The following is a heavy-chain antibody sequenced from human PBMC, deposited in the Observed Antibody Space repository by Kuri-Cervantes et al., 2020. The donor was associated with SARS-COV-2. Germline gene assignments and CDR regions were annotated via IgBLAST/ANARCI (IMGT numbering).Heavy chain of an antibody. CDR1: GGSISSGGFY. V-gene: IGHV4-31*03. CDR3: ARRPDQIYWYSDL. CDR2: IYYSGGT. Sequence: LRLSCTVSGGSISSGGFYWSWIRQHPGKGLEWIAYIYYSGGTYYNPSLKSRVTISVDTSKNQFSLKLSSVTAADTAVYYCARRPDQIYWYSDLWGRGTLVTVSS. D-gene: IGHD2-2*01. J-gene: IGHJ2*01.